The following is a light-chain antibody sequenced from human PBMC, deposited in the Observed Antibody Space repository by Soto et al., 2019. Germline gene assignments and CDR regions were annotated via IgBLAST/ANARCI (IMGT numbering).Light chain of an antibody. CDR2: GAS. CDR3: QHYNNWPPWT. CDR1: QSVSSN. J-gene: IGKJ1*01. V-gene: IGKV3-15*01. Sequence: EIVMTQSPATLSVSPGERATLSCRASQSVSSNLAWYQQKPGQAPRLLIYGASTRATGIPARFSGSGSGTEFTLTISSLQSEDFPVYYCQHYNNWPPWTFGQGTKVQIK.